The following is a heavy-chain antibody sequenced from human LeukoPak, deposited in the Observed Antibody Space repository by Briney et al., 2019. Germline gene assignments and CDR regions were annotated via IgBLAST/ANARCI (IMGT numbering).Heavy chain of an antibody. CDR3: ARERGRYGSGSYSVDY. Sequence: SQTLSLTCTVSGGSISSGDYYWSWIRQPPGKGLEWIGYIYYSGSTYHNPSLKSRVTISVDTSKNQFSLKLSSVTAADTAVYYCARERGRYGSGSYSVDYWGQGTLVTVSS. CDR1: GGSISSGDYY. D-gene: IGHD3-10*01. J-gene: IGHJ4*02. CDR2: IYYSGST. V-gene: IGHV4-30-4*08.